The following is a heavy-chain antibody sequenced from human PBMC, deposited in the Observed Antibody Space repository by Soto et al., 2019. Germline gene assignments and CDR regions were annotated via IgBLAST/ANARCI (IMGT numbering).Heavy chain of an antibody. CDR3: VRSPGDFRYGMDV. D-gene: IGHD2-21*02. CDR1: GYSFTDYY. CDR2: INASTGVT. V-gene: IGHV1-2*04. Sequence: QVQLVQSGAEVKKPGASVKVSCKASGYSFTDYYMHWVRQAPGQGPEWLGWINASTGVTHFAQKFQGWVTMTRDTSISTAYMELSRLTSDDTAVYYCVRSPGDFRYGMDVWGQGTMVTVSS. J-gene: IGHJ6*02.